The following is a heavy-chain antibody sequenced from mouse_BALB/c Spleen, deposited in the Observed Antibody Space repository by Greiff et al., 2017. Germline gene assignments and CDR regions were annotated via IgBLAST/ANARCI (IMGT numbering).Heavy chain of an antibody. Sequence: EVQRVESGPGLVKPSQSLSLTCSVTGYSITSGYYWNWIRQFPGNKLEWMGYISYDGSNNYNPSLKNRISITRDTSKNQFFLKLNSVTTEDTATYYCARDYYDHEDAMDYWGQGTSVTVSS. CDR2: ISYDGSN. CDR3: ARDYYDHEDAMDY. D-gene: IGHD2-4*01. CDR1: GYSITSGYY. V-gene: IGHV3-6*02. J-gene: IGHJ4*01.